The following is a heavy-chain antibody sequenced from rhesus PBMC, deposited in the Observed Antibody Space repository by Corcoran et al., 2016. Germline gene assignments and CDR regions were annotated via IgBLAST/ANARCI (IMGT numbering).Heavy chain of an antibody. CDR1: GFSLSPSGMG. CDR2: IYWDDDK. Sequence: QVTLKESGPALVKPTPTLTLTCTFSGFSLSPSGMGVGWLRHPPGKALEWLASIYWDDDKYYSTSLKSRLTISKDTSKNQVVFTMTNMDPVDTATYYCARGCDYYFDYWGQGVLVTVSS. V-gene: IGHV2S1*01. J-gene: IGHJ4*01. CDR3: ARGCDYYFDY.